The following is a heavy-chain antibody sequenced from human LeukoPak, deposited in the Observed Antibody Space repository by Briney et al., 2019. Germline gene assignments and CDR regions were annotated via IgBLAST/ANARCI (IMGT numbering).Heavy chain of an antibody. CDR3: ARLALQWLQLSYFDY. J-gene: IGHJ4*02. D-gene: IGHD5-12*01. Sequence: VASVKVSCKASGYTFTNYAISWVRQAPGQGLEWMGWISPYNGNTNYAQKVQGRVTMTTDTSTSTAYMELRSLRSDDTAVYYCARLALQWLQLSYFDYWGQGTLVTVSS. V-gene: IGHV1-18*01. CDR2: ISPYNGNT. CDR1: GYTFTNYA.